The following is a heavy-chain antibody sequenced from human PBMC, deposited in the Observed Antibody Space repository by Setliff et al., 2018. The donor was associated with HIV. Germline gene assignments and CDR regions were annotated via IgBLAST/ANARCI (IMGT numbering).Heavy chain of an antibody. CDR2: INHSGST. V-gene: IGHV4-34*01. Sequence: PSETLSLTCAVYGGSFNGYSWTWIRQPPGKGLEWIGGINHSGSTNYNPSLKSRVTISVDTSKSQFSLKLRSVTAADTAVYYCARDRGNDSRNYYYYMDVWGKGTTVTVSS. CDR1: GGSFNGYS. J-gene: IGHJ6*03. CDR3: ARDRGNDSRNYYYYMDV. D-gene: IGHD3-22*01.